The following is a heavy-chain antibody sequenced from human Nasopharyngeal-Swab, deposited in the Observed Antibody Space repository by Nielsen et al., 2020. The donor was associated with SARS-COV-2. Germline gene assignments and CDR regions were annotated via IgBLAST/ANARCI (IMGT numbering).Heavy chain of an antibody. V-gene: IGHV4-31*02. J-gene: IGHJ3*02. CDR3: ARATMIVVVIGAFDI. CDR2: IYYSGST. Sequence: WIRQPPGKGLEWIRYIYYSGSTYYNPSLKSRVTISVDTSKSQFSLKLSSVTAADTAVYYCARATMIVVVIGAFDIWGQGTMVTVSS. D-gene: IGHD3-22*01.